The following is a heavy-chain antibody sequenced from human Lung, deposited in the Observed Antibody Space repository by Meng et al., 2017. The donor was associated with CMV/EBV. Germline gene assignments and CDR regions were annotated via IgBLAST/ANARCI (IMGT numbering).Heavy chain of an antibody. CDR1: GYAFTGYY. V-gene: IGHV1-2*02. D-gene: IGHD5-18*01. J-gene: IGHJ5*02. CDR3: ARHLGYSYGFPKSPNWLDP. CDR2: VNPNSGDT. Sequence: ASXXVSXKASGYAFTGYYMHWVRQAPGQGLEWGGWVNPNSGDTNFAKKFQGRGTMTRDTSISTAYMELSRLRSDDAAVYYCARHLGYSYGFPKSPNWLDPWXQGTLVTVSS.